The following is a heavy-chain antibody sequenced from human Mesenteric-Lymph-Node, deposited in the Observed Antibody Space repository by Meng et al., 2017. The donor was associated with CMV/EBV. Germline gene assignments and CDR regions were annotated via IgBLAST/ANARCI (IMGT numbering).Heavy chain of an antibody. CDR2: ISAYNGNT. D-gene: IGHD4-23*01. Sequence: ASVKVSCKASGYTFASYDISWVRQAPGQGLEWMGWISAYNGNTNYAQKFQGRVIMATDTSTSTAYMELRSLRADDTAVYYCARDVTVGGSYYGMDVWGQGTTVTVSS. V-gene: IGHV1-18*01. J-gene: IGHJ6*02. CDR1: GYTFASYD. CDR3: ARDVTVGGSYYGMDV.